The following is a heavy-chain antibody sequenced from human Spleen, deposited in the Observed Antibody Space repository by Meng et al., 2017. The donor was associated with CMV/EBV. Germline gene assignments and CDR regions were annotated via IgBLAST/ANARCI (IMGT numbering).Heavy chain of an antibody. CDR1: GGSISSYY. CDR3: ARRGLGRPDY. Sequence: ESLKISCTVSGGSISSYYWSWIRQPPGKGLEWIGYIYYSGITYYNPSLKSRITMSVDTSKNEFSLKLTSLTAADTAVYYCARRGLGRPDYWGQGTLVTVSS. D-gene: IGHD6-6*01. J-gene: IGHJ4*02. V-gene: IGHV4-59*04. CDR2: IYYSGIT.